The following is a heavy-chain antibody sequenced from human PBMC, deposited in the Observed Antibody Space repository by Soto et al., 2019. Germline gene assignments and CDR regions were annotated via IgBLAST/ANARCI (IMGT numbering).Heavy chain of an antibody. CDR3: KKGYWSGGSCYGDDYCYYMGI. CDR1: GFTFSSYA. V-gene: IGHV3-23*01. D-gene: IGHD2-15*01. CDR2: ISGSGGST. J-gene: IGHJ6*03. Sequence: EVQLLESGGGLVQPGGSLRLSCAASGFTFSSYAMSWVRQAPGKGLEWVSAISGSGGSTYYADSVKGRFTISRDNSKNEVSMQLTGVRAQDTAVYYGKKGYWSGGSCYGDDYCYYMGIWGTGHKVTVS.